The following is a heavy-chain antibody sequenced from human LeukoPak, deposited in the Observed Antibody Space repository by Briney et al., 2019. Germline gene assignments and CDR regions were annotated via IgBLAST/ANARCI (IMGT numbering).Heavy chain of an antibody. CDR1: GYSFTSYW. V-gene: IGHV5-51*01. J-gene: IGHJ4*02. Sequence: PGESLKIFCKGSGYSFTSYWIGLVRQMPGKGLEWMGIIYPGDSDTRYSPSFQGQVTISADKSISTAYLQWSSLKASDTAMYYCARHPLYDILTGSFDYWGQGTLVTVSS. CDR3: ARHPLYDILTGSFDY. D-gene: IGHD3-9*01. CDR2: IYPGDSDT.